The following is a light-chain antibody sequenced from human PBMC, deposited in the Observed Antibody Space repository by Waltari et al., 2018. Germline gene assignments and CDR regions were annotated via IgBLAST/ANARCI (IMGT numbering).Light chain of an antibody. Sequence: DIVMTQSPDSLAVSLGERATINCKSSQNVLYSSNNRNYLVWYQQRPGQPPKLLIYWASTRESGVPDRFSGSGSGTDFTLTISSLQAEDVAVYYCQQYYSSPWAFGQGTKVEI. J-gene: IGKJ1*01. V-gene: IGKV4-1*01. CDR3: QQYYSSPWA. CDR2: WAS. CDR1: QNVLYSSNNRNY.